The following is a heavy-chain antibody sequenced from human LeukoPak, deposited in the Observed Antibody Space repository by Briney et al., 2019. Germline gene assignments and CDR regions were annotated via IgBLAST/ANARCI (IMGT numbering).Heavy chain of an antibody. CDR1: GSTFSSYW. V-gene: IGHV3-7*01. Sequence: PGGSLRLSCAASGSTFSSYWMSWVRQAPGKGLEWVANIKQDGSEKYYVDSVKGRFTISRDNAKNSLYLQMNSLRAEDTAVYYCARWDGDYNYGMDVWGQGTTVTVSS. CDR2: IKQDGSEK. CDR3: ARWDGDYNYGMDV. D-gene: IGHD4-17*01. J-gene: IGHJ6*02.